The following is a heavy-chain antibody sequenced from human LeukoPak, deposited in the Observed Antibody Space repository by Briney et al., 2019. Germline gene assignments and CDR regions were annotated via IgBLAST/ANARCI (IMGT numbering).Heavy chain of an antibody. J-gene: IGHJ4*02. D-gene: IGHD3-22*01. CDR3: ATWHYDSSGYYPTRDY. CDR1: GGTFSSYA. Sequence: GASVKLSCKASGGTFSSYAISWVRQAPGQGLEWMGRIIPILGIANYAQKFQGRVTITADKSTSTAYMELSSLRSEDTAVYYCATWHYDSSGYYPTRDYWGQGTLVTVSS. V-gene: IGHV1-69*04. CDR2: IIPILGIA.